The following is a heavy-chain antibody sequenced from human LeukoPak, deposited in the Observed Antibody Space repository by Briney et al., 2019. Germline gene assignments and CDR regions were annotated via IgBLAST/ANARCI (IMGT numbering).Heavy chain of an antibody. Sequence: SGTLSLTCTVSGFSVSSSFYSWGWIRQPPGKGLEWIGSMYYSGSAHYNLSLKSRVTMTVDTSKNQFSQKLSSVTAADTAIYFCASATTCSIDDWGQGTLVTVSS. CDR1: GFSVSSSFYS. V-gene: IGHV4-39*01. CDR3: ASATTCSIDD. D-gene: IGHD5-12*01. CDR2: MYYSGSA. J-gene: IGHJ4*01.